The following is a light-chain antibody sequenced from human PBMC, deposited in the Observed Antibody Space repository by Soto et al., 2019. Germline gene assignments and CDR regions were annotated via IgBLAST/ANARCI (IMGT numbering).Light chain of an antibody. CDR1: QSISTW. CDR3: QQYNTYPLT. V-gene: IGKV1-5*03. CDR2: KAS. Sequence: DIQMTQSPSTLSASVGDRVTITCRVSQSISTWLAWYQQKPGKAPKLLIYKASNLEDGVPSRFSGSGSGTEFTITISSLQPDDFATYYCQQYNTYPLTFGGGTTVEIK. J-gene: IGKJ4*01.